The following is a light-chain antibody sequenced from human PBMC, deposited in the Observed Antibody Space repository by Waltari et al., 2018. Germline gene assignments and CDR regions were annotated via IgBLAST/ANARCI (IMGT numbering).Light chain of an antibody. J-gene: IGKJ4*01. CDR1: QGITSW. CDR2: TAS. V-gene: IGKV1-12*01. Sequence: DIQMTQSPSSVSASVGDRVAITCRASQGITSWLAWYQQKPGKAPKLLIYTASNLQSGVPSRFSGSGSGTNFTLTISSLQAEDVAVYYCQQYYNTPLTFGGGTKVEIK. CDR3: QQYYNTPLT.